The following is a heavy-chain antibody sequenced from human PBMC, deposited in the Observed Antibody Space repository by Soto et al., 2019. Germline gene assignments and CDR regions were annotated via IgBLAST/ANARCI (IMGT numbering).Heavy chain of an antibody. CDR1: GASINNNDYY. D-gene: IGHD3-22*01. J-gene: IGHJ2*01. CDR2: VYYSGTT. Sequence: SETLSLTCTVSGASINNNDYYWSWIRQTPGKGLEWIGYVYYSGTTDYIPSLKSRLSMPIDKSQNQFTLKLNSVTAADTATYYCARMSYFYDKWYFDLWGRGTLVTVSS. V-gene: IGHV4-30-4*01. CDR3: ARMSYFYDKWYFDL.